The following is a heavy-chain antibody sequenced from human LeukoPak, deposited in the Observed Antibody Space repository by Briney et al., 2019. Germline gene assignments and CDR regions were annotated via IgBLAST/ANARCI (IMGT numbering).Heavy chain of an antibody. D-gene: IGHD2-2*01. CDR3: AKALHDIVVVPAAMGY. CDR1: GFTFSSYG. V-gene: IGHV3-30*18. Sequence: GGSLRLSCAASGFTFSSYGMHWVRQAPGKGLEWVAVISYDGSNKYYADSVEGRFTISRDNSKNTLYLQMNSLRAEDTAVYYCAKALHDIVVVPAAMGYWGQGTLVTVSS. J-gene: IGHJ4*02. CDR2: ISYDGSNK.